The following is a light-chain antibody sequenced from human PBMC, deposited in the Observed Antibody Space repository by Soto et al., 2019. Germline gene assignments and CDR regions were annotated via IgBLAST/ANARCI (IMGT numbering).Light chain of an antibody. CDR2: ATS. CDR1: QDISSW. Sequence: DIQMTQSPSFVSASVGDRVTITCRASQDISSWLVWYQQKPGKAPKLLIHATSGLQSGVPSRFSGSGSGTDFTLTISNLQSEDFATYYCRQANSFPLTFGGGTKVDIK. J-gene: IGKJ4*01. CDR3: RQANSFPLT. V-gene: IGKV1-12*01.